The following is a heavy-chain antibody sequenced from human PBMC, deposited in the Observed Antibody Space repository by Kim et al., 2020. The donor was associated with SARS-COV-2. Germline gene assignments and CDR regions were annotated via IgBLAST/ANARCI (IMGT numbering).Heavy chain of an antibody. V-gene: IGHV3-7*01. CDR1: GFAFSTFW. J-gene: IGHJ4*02. CDR2: IKQEGSER. Sequence: GGSLRLSCAASGFAFSTFWMSWVRQAPGKGLEWAANIKQEGSERYYVDSVRGRFTISRDNAKNSLYLQMNSLRAEDTAVYYCARVNWNYLFDYWGQGTLVTVSS. D-gene: IGHD1-7*01. CDR3: ARVNWNYLFDY.